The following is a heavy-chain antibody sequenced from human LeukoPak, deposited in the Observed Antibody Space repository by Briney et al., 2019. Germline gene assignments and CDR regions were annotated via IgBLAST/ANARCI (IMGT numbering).Heavy chain of an antibody. J-gene: IGHJ4*02. CDR3: AKDSRQYQLLELDY. V-gene: IGHV3-11*01. Sequence: GGSLRLSCAASGFTFSDYYMSWIRQAPGKGLECVSYIRGSGSDIYYADSVKGRFTISRDNSKNTLYLQMNSLRAEDTAVYCCAKDSRQYQLLELDYWGQGTLVTVSS. CDR1: GFTFSDYY. D-gene: IGHD2-2*01. CDR2: IRGSGSDI.